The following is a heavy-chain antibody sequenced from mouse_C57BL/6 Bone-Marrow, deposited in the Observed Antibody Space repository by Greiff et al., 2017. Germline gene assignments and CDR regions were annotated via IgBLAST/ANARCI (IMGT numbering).Heavy chain of an antibody. CDR3: ARRGMTSFDY. J-gene: IGHJ2*01. CDR2: INSYGGST. CDR1: EYDFPSHD. V-gene: IGHV5-2*01. Sequence: DVKLVESGGGLVQPGESLKLSCESNEYDFPSHDMPWVRKTPEKRLELVAAINSYGGSTYYPDTMERRFTISRDNTKKTLYLQMSSLRSEDTALYYCARRGMTSFDYWGQGTTLTVSS. D-gene: IGHD2-13*01.